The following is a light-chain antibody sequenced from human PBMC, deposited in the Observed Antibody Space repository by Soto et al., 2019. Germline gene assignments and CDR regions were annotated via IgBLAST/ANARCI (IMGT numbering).Light chain of an antibody. CDR3: QQYHQWPVA. J-gene: IGKJ4*01. V-gene: IGKV3-15*01. CDR1: HGVGNN. Sequence: VLTQSPTTLSVSPGERVTLSCRASHGVGNNLTWYQQINGQAPRLLIYGASTRDTGVPARFSGSGSATRCTLTISRLQSEDFGFYYCQQYHQWPVAFGGGTKVDIK. CDR2: GAS.